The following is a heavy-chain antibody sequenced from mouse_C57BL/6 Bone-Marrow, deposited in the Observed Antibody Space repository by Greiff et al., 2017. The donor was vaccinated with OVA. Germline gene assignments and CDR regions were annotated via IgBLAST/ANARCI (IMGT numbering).Heavy chain of an antibody. J-gene: IGHJ4*01. D-gene: IGHD1-1*01. V-gene: IGHV1-55*01. CDR1: GYTFTSYW. Sequence: QVQLQQPGAELVKPGASVKMSCKASGYTFTSYWITWVKQRPGQGLEWIGDIYPGSGSTNYNEKFKSKATLTVDTSSSTVYMQLSSLTSEDSAVYYCATRGHYYGSSYAMDYWGQGTSVTVSS. CDR2: IYPGSGST. CDR3: ATRGHYYGSSYAMDY.